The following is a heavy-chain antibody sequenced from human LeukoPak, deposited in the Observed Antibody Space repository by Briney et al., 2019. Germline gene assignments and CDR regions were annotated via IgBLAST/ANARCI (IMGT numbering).Heavy chain of an antibody. Sequence: GGSLRLSCAASGFTFSGYGMHWVRQAPGKGLEWVANMKQDGSEKYYVDSVKGRFTISRDNTKNSLFLQMNSLSSEDTAVYYCARITVIRVAALDVWGKGTTVTISS. CDR3: ARITVIRVAALDV. D-gene: IGHD3-10*01. J-gene: IGHJ6*04. V-gene: IGHV3-7*01. CDR2: MKQDGSEK. CDR1: GFTFSGYG.